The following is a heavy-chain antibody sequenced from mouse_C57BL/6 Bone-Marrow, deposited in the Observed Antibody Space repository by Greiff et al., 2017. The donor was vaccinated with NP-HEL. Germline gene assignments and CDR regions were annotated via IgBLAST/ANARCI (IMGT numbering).Heavy chain of an antibody. Sequence: QVQLQQPGAELVKPGASVKMSCKASGYTFTSYWITWVKQRPGQGLEWIGDIYPGSGSTNYNEKFKSKATLTVDTSSSTAYMQLSSLTSEDSAVYYCARSYDGYYLAWFAYWGQGTLVTVSA. CDR3: ARSYDGYYLAWFAY. V-gene: IGHV1-55*01. CDR1: GYTFTSYW. CDR2: IYPGSGST. D-gene: IGHD2-3*01. J-gene: IGHJ3*01.